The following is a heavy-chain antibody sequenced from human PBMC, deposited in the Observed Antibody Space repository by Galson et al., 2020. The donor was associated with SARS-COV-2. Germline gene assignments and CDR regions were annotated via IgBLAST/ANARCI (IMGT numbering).Heavy chain of an antibody. CDR2: ISGDNGNT. D-gene: IGHD2-2*01. V-gene: IGHV1-18*01. CDR1: GGTFSSYA. J-gene: IGHJ4*02. CDR3: ARDPNIVVLRAAMFCDFDY. Sequence: ASVKVSCKASGGTFSSYAISWVRQAPGQGLEWMGWISGDNGNTNYAQKVQGRVTMTTDTSTSTAYMELRSLRSDDTAVYYCARDPNIVVLRAAMFCDFDYWGQGTLVTVSS.